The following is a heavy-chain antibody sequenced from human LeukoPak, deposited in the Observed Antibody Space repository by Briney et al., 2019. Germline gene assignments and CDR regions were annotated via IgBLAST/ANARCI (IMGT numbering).Heavy chain of an antibody. J-gene: IGHJ1*01. CDR3: AKDPNSYYSGSTRGYFQH. D-gene: IGHD1-26*01. Sequence: GGSLRLSCAASGFTFSSYAMSWVRQAPGKRLEWVSAISGSGGSTYYADSVKGRFTISRDNSKNTLYLQMNSLRAEDTAVYYCAKDPNSYYSGSTRGYFQHWGQGTLVTVSS. CDR2: ISGSGGST. CDR1: GFTFSSYA. V-gene: IGHV3-23*01.